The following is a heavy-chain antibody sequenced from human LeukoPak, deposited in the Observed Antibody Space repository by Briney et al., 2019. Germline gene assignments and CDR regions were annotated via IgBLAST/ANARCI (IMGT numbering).Heavy chain of an antibody. CDR1: GGSISSGGYY. Sequence: SQTLSLTCTVSGGSISSGGYYWSWIRQHPGKGLEWIGYIYYSGSTYYNPSLKSRVTISVDTSKNQFSLKLSSVTAADTAVYYCARFPVVVVAMEAFDIWGQGTMVTVSS. D-gene: IGHD2-15*01. J-gene: IGHJ3*02. V-gene: IGHV4-31*03. CDR3: ARFPVVVVAMEAFDI. CDR2: IYYSGST.